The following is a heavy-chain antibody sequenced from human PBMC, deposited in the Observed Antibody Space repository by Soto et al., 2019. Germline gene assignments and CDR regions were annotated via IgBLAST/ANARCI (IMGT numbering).Heavy chain of an antibody. CDR3: ARGPYSRGVGATNPSH. CDR2: INRSGGT. Sequence: PSETLSLTCAVYGGSFSDDYWTWIRQPPGRGLEWIGEINRSGGTIYNPSLESRVTTSADTSKNQFSLKLTSVTAADTAVYYCARGPYSRGVGATNPSHWGQGTLVTVSS. D-gene: IGHD1-26*01. V-gene: IGHV4-34*01. CDR1: GGSFSDDY. J-gene: IGHJ4*02.